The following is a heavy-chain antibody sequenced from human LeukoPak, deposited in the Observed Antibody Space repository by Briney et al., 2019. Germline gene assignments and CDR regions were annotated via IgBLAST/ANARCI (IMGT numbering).Heavy chain of an antibody. CDR1: GGSISSSNW. Sequence: KPSGTLSLTCAVSGGSISSSNWWSWVRQPPGKGLEWIGEIYHSGSTNYNPSLKSRVTISVDTSKNQFSLKLSSVTAADTAVYYCARVLGYSGYDAHAFDYWGQGTLVTVSS. D-gene: IGHD5-12*01. J-gene: IGHJ4*02. CDR2: IYHSGST. V-gene: IGHV4-4*02. CDR3: ARVLGYSGYDAHAFDY.